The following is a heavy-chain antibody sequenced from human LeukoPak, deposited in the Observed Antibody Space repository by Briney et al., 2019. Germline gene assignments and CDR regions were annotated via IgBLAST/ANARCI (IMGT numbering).Heavy chain of an antibody. D-gene: IGHD3-9*01. CDR2: INPSGGST. V-gene: IGHV1-46*01. CDR1: GYTFTSYY. CDR3: AREYQVITYYDILTGYYSFDY. J-gene: IGHJ4*02. Sequence: ASVTVSCKASGYTFTSYYMHWVRQAPGQGLEWMGIINPSGGSTSYAQKFQGRVTMTRDMSTSTVYMELSSLRSEDTAVYYRAREYQVITYYDILTGYYSFDYWGQGTLVTVSS.